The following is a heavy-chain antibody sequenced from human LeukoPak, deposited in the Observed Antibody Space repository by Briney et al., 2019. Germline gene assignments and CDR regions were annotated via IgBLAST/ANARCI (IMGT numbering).Heavy chain of an antibody. Sequence: NPGGSLRLSCAASGFTFSNAWVSWVRQAPGKGLEWVGRIKSKTDGGTTDYTAPVKGRFTMSRDDSKNTLYLQMNSLKTEDTAVYYCTTGPFDYYGSASYLANGMDVWGQGTTVTVSS. CDR3: TTGPFDYYGSASYLANGMDV. D-gene: IGHD3-10*01. V-gene: IGHV3-15*01. J-gene: IGHJ6*02. CDR1: GFTFSNAW. CDR2: IKSKTDGGTT.